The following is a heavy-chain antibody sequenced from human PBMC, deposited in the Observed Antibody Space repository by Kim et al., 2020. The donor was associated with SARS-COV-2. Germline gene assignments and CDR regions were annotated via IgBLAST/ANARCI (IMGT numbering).Heavy chain of an antibody. V-gene: IGHV1-69*13. J-gene: IGHJ6*02. Sequence: SVKVSCKASGGSFSSYEISWVRQAPGQGLEWMGGIIPIFGPAKYAQKFQGRVTITADEATSTANMELSRLRSEDTAVYYCATESRYFDWLPTHYFYGMDVWGQGTTVTVSS. CDR3: ATESRYFDWLPTHYFYGMDV. D-gene: IGHD3-9*01. CDR2: IIPIFGPA. CDR1: GGSFSSYE.